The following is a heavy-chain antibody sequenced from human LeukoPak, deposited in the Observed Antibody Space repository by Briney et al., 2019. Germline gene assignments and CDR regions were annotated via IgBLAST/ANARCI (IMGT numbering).Heavy chain of an antibody. CDR1: GYTFTGYY. Sequence: ASVKVSCKASGYTFTGYYIHWVRQAPGQGLERMGWINPNSGGTNYAQKFQGRVTMTRDTSISTAYMELSRLRSDDTAVFYCARDKDRDGYNGIDYWGQGTLVTVSS. CDR3: ARDKDRDGYNGIDY. CDR2: INPNSGGT. D-gene: IGHD5-24*01. V-gene: IGHV1-2*02. J-gene: IGHJ4*02.